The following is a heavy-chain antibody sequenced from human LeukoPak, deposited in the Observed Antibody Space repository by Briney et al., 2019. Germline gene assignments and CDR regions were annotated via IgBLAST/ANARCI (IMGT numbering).Heavy chain of an antibody. D-gene: IGHD4-23*01. V-gene: IGHV4-39*07. CDR1: GGSISSSSHY. CDR2: INYSGST. CDR3: ARVVRTGDYFDY. J-gene: IGHJ4*02. Sequence: PSETLSLTCTVSGGSISSSSHYWSWIRQPPGKGLEWIASINYSGSTYYNPSLKSRVTISVDTSKNQFSLKLSSVTAADTAVYYCARVVRTGDYFDYWGQGTLVTVSS.